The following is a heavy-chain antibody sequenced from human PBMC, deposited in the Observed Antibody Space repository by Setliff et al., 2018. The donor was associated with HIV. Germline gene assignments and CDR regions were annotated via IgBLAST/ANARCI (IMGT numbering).Heavy chain of an antibody. J-gene: IGHJ4*02. V-gene: IGHV1-3*01. CDR1: GYTFTTYS. D-gene: IGHD1-26*01. CDR2: INVGKGDT. Sequence: GASVKVSCKASGYTFTTYSLHWVRQAPGHSLEWVGWINVGKGDTKYSQELQDRVTITRDTSISTAYMELNSLRSDDTAVYYCARQSRVGSKPAFDTWGQGTLVTVSS. CDR3: ARQSRVGSKPAFDT.